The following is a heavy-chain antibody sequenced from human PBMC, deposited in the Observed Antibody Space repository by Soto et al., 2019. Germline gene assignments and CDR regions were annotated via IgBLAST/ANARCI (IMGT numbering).Heavy chain of an antibody. Sequence: GGSLRLSCAASGFTFSSYVMSWVRQAPGKGLEWVSAIVGSGGSTYFADSVKGRFTISRDNSKNTLYLQMTSLRAEDTAVYYCAKYQRHFDYWGQGALVTVSS. D-gene: IGHD6-25*01. CDR2: IVGSGGST. CDR3: AKYQRHFDY. CDR1: GFTFSSYV. J-gene: IGHJ4*02. V-gene: IGHV3-23*01.